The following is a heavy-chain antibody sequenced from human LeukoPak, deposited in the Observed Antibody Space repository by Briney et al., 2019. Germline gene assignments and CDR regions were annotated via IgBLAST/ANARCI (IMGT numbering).Heavy chain of an antibody. CDR1: GFIFSSFA. Sequence: PGGSLRLSCVGSGFIFSSFAMSWVRQAPGKGLEWVSTISGGGGYTYFADSVKGRFTVSRDDSKSMHFLQMNSLRPEDTALYFCAKRITMSAGYYLDSWGQGTLVTVSS. J-gene: IGHJ4*02. V-gene: IGHV3-23*01. D-gene: IGHD2-15*01. CDR2: ISGGGGYT. CDR3: AKRITMSAGYYLDS.